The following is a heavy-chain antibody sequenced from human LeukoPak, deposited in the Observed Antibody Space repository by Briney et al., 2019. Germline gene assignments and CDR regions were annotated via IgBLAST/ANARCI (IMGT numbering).Heavy chain of an antibody. V-gene: IGHV3-21*01. CDR3: ARGGDYGSGSAPPSLDY. Sequence: GGSLRLSCAASGFTFSSYAMSWVRQAPGKGLEWVSSISSRSSYIYYADSLKGRFTISRDNAKNSLFLQMNSLRAEDTAVYYCARGGDYGSGSAPPSLDYWGQGTLVTVSS. CDR1: GFTFSSYA. J-gene: IGHJ4*02. D-gene: IGHD3-10*01. CDR2: ISSRSSYI.